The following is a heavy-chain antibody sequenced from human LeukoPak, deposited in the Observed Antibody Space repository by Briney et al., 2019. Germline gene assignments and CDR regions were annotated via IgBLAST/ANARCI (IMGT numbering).Heavy chain of an antibody. CDR2: IYYSGST. Sequence: SETLSLTCTVSSGSISSGNYYWSWIRQPPGKGLEWIGYIYYSGSTYYNPSLKSRVTISVDTSKNQFSLKLSSVTAADTAVYYCARVTVLPEFDYWGQGTLVTVSS. CDR3: ARVTVLPEFDY. CDR1: SGSISSGNYY. V-gene: IGHV4-30-4*01. J-gene: IGHJ4*02. D-gene: IGHD1-14*01.